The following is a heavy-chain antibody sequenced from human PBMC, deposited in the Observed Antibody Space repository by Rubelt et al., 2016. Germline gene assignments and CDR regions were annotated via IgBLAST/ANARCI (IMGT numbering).Heavy chain of an antibody. CDR1: GASFSDYY. CDR2: ISHSGTT. V-gene: IGHV4-34*02. Sequence: QVQLQQWGAGLLKPSETLSLICAVYGASFSDYYWTWIRQPPGKGLEWIGEISHSGTTYYNPSLKSRVTISADTSKNQFSLKLSSVTAADTAVYYCARTGPSTSSIYWGQGTLVTVSS. J-gene: IGHJ4*02. D-gene: IGHD6-6*01. CDR3: ARTGPSTSSIY.